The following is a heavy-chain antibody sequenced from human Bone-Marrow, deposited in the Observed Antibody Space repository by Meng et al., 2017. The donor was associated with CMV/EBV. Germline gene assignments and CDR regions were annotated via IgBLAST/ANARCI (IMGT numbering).Heavy chain of an antibody. V-gene: IGHV1-69*10. D-gene: IGHD2-21*01. CDR2: IIPILGIA. Sequence: SVKVSCKASGGTFSSYAISWVRQAPGQGLEWMGGIIPILGIANYAQKFQGRVTIAADKSTSTAYMELSSLRSEDTAVYYCARDRCGGDCYSRYYYGMDVWGQGTTVTVSS. CDR1: GGTFSSYA. J-gene: IGHJ6*02. CDR3: ARDRCGGDCYSRYYYGMDV.